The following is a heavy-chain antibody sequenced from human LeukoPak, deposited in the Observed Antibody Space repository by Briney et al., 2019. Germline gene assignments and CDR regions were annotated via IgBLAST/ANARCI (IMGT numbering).Heavy chain of an antibody. D-gene: IGHD2-2*01. J-gene: IGHJ6*04. CDR2: IYYSGST. CDR1: GGSISSGGYY. CDR3: ARYCSSTSCTYYYYYGMDV. Sequence: PSQTLSLTCTVSGGSISSGGYYWSWIRQHPGKGLEWNGYIYYSGSTYYNPSLKSRVTISVDTSKNQFSLKLSSVTAADTAVYYCARYCSSTSCTYYYYYGMDVWGKGTTVTVSS. V-gene: IGHV4-31*03.